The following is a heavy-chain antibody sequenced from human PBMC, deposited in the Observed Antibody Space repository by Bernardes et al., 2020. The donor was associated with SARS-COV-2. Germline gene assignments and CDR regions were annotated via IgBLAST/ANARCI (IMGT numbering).Heavy chain of an antibody. V-gene: IGHV3-21*01. CDR3: AAWRVLVGATREWFDP. CDR2: ISSSSSYI. J-gene: IGHJ5*02. D-gene: IGHD1-26*01. Sequence: GSLRLSCAASGFTFSSYSMNWVRQAPGKGLEWVSSISSSSSYIYYADSVKGRFTISRDNAKNSLYLQMNSLRAEDTAVYYCAAWRVLVGATREWFDPWGQGTLVTVSS. CDR1: GFTFSSYS.